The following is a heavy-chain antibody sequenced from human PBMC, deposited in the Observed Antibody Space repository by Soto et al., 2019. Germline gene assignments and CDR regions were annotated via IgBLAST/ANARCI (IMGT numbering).Heavy chain of an antibody. J-gene: IGHJ4*02. CDR2: ISGNGEIT. CDR1: GFTFRSYA. CDR3: ARDVDADFRTDFDY. V-gene: IGHV3-23*01. D-gene: IGHD4-17*01. Sequence: GGSLRLSCAASGFTFRSYAMSWVRQAPGKGLEWVSYISGNGEITHYADSVRGRFTISRDNSENTLYLQMNSLRAEDTAVYYCARDVDADFRTDFDYWGRGTLVTVSS.